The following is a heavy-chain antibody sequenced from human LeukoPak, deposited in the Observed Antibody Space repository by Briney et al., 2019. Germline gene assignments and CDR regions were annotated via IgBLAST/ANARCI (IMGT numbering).Heavy chain of an antibody. CDR3: ARARGATLDAFDI. D-gene: IGHD1-26*01. CDR1: GYTFTSYA. Sequence: GASVKVSCKASGYTFTSYAMHWVRQAPGQRLEWMGWINAGNGNTKYSQKFQGRVTITRDTSASTAYMELSSLRSEDTAVYYCARARGATLDAFDIWGQGTMVTVSS. V-gene: IGHV1-3*01. J-gene: IGHJ3*02. CDR2: INAGNGNT.